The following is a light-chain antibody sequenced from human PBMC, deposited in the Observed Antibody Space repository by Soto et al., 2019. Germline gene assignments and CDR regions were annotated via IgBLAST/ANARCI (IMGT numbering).Light chain of an antibody. J-gene: IGLJ1*01. CDR2: GVT. Sequence: QSALTQPASVSGSPGQSITISCTGTSIDIGPYDYVSWYQQHPGKAPKLMIYGVTNRPSGVSHRFSGSKSGSTASLTISGLQAEDEADYYCSSYTRNTALVFGPGTKVTVL. CDR1: SIDIGPYDY. V-gene: IGLV2-14*01. CDR3: SSYTRNTALV.